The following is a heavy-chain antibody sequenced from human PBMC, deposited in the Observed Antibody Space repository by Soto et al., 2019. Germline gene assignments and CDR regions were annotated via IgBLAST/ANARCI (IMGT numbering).Heavy chain of an antibody. V-gene: IGHV3-30*18. CDR3: AKDSMTAGY. Sequence: QVQLVESVGGAVQPGGSLKLSCAASGFTFRNYGIHWVRQAPGKGLEWVAVISYDGTNKYYADFVKGRFTISRDNSKNTLYLQMNSLRAEDTAVYYCAKDSMTAGYWGQGTLVTVSS. D-gene: IGHD2-21*02. J-gene: IGHJ4*02. CDR2: ISYDGTNK. CDR1: GFTFRNYG.